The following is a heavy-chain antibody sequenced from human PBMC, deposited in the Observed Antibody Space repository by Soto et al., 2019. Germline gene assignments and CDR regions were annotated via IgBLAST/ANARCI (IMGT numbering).Heavy chain of an antibody. CDR3: ARDKGNYDFWSGYRYYYYGMDV. CDR1: GYTFTPYG. Sequence: GASVKVSCKTSGYTFTPYGISWVRQAPGQGLEWMGGIIPIFGTANYAQKFQGRVTITADESTSTAYMELSSLRSEDTAVYYCARDKGNYDFWSGYRYYYYGMDVWGQGTTVTVSS. D-gene: IGHD3-3*01. J-gene: IGHJ6*02. CDR2: IIPIFGTA. V-gene: IGHV1-69*13.